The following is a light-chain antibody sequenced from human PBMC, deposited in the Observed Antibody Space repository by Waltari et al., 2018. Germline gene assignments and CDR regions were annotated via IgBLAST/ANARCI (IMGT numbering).Light chain of an antibody. CDR1: SSDVGYYNY. J-gene: IGLJ2*01. CDR2: EVN. CDR3: CSYAGSYLRV. Sequence: QSALTQPRSVSGSPGQSVTISCTGTSSDVGYYNYVSCSQQHPGKAPKLMIYEVNARPSGVPDRFSGSKSGTTASLTISGLQAEDEADYYCCSYAGSYLRVFGGGTKLTVL. V-gene: IGLV2-11*01.